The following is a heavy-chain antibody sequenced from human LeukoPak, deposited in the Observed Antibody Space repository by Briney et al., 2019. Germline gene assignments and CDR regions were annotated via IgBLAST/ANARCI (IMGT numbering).Heavy chain of an antibody. J-gene: IGHJ1*01. Sequence: GGSLRLSCAASGFTFSNAWMSCVRQAPGKGVEWVGHIKSKTDGGTTDYAAPVKGRFTISRDDSKNTLYLQMNSLKPQDTAVYYCTTDPGDSSGYYYGYCQHWGQGTLVTVSS. CDR1: GFTFSNAW. CDR2: IKSKTDGGTT. CDR3: TTDPGDSSGYYYGYCQH. D-gene: IGHD3-22*01. V-gene: IGHV3-15*01.